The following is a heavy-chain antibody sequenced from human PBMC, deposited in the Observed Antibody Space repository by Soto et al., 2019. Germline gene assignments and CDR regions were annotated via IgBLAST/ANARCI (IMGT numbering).Heavy chain of an antibody. V-gene: IGHV3-66*01. J-gene: IGHJ4*02. D-gene: IGHD3-22*01. Sequence: GGSLRLSCAASGFTVSSNYMNWVRQAPGKGLEWVSVVNSGGTTSYADSVKGRFTISRDNSKNMVYLQMNSLRADDTAVYYCAREGGSSGYSTLDYWGQGTLVTVSS. CDR1: GFTVSSNY. CDR2: VNSGGTT. CDR3: AREGGSSGYSTLDY.